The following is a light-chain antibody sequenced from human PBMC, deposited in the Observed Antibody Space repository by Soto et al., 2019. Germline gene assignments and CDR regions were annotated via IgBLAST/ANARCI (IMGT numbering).Light chain of an antibody. V-gene: IGLV2-14*03. Sequence: QSAPTQPASVSGSPGQSITISCTGTSSDVGRYKLVSWYQQHPGKAPKLMIYDVTNRPSGVSNRFSGSKSGNTASLTISGLQAEDEADYYCSSYTTSTTLIFGGGTKLTVL. CDR1: SSDVGRYKL. CDR2: DVT. J-gene: IGLJ2*01. CDR3: SSYTTSTTLI.